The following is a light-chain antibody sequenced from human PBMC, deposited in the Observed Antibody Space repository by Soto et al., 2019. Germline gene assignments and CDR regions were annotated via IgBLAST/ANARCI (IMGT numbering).Light chain of an antibody. J-gene: IGKJ5*01. CDR2: VAS. V-gene: IGKV1-9*01. Sequence: DIQLTQSPSFLSASVGDRVTITCRASQGISSHLAWYQQXXXXAPKLLIYVASTLQSGVPSRFSGSGSGTEFTLTISGLQPEDFASYYCQQLNSYPITFGQGTRLEIK. CDR3: QQLNSYPIT. CDR1: QGISSH.